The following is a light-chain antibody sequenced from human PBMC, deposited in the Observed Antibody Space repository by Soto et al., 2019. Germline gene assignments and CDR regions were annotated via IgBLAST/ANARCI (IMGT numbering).Light chain of an antibody. CDR1: QSVSSNF. CDR2: GAS. Sequence: EIVLTQSPGTLSLSPGERATLSCRASQSVSSNFLAWYQQRPGQAPRLLIYGASSRATGIPYRFSGSGSGTDFTLTISSLEPGDFAVYYCQQYGTSPETFGQGTKVEIK. V-gene: IGKV3-20*01. J-gene: IGKJ1*01. CDR3: QQYGTSPET.